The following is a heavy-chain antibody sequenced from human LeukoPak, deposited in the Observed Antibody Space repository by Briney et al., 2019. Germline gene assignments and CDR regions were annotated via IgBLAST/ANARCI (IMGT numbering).Heavy chain of an antibody. V-gene: IGHV4-39*01. CDR3: ARSRAPPYYYYYMDV. Sequence: SETLSLTCTVSGGSISSSSYYWGWIRQPPGKGLEWIGSIYYSGSTYYNPSLKSRVTISVDTSKNQFSLKLSSVTAADTAVYYCARSRAPPYYYYYMDVWGKGTTVTVSS. J-gene: IGHJ6*03. D-gene: IGHD5/OR15-5a*01. CDR1: GGSISSSSYY. CDR2: IYYSGST.